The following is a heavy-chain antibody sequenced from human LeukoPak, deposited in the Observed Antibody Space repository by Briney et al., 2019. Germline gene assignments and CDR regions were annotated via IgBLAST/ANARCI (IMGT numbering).Heavy chain of an antibody. CDR1: GYTFTSYG. CDR2: IIPIFGTA. CDR3: ARDQGIAAAGSDFYYYYGMDV. Sequence: GASVKVSCKASGYTFTSYGISWVRQAPGQGLEWMGGIIPIFGTANYAQKFQGRVTITADESTSTAYMELSSLRSEDTAVYYCARDQGIAAAGSDFYYYYGMDVWGQGTTVTVSS. V-gene: IGHV1-69*13. D-gene: IGHD6-13*01. J-gene: IGHJ6*02.